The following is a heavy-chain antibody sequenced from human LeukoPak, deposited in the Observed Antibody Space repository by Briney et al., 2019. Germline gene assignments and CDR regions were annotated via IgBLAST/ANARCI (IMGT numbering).Heavy chain of an antibody. CDR2: INHSGST. D-gene: IGHD4-23*01. Sequence: SETLSLTCAVYGGSFSGYYWSWIRQPPGKGLEWIGEINHSGSTNYNPSLKSRVTISVDTSKNQFSLKLSSVTAADTAVYYCARGGGYGGNSILDYWGQGTLVTVSS. CDR1: GGSFSGYY. CDR3: ARGGGYGGNSILDY. J-gene: IGHJ4*02. V-gene: IGHV4-34*01.